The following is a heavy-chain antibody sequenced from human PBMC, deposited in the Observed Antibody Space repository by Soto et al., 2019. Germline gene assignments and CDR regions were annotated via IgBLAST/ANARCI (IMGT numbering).Heavy chain of an antibody. Sequence: SGPTLVNPTQTLTLTCTFSGFSLSTSGMCVSWIRQPPGKALEWLALIDWDDDKYYSTSLKTRLTISKDTSKNQVVLTMTNMDPVDTATYYCARIYTDSYNPSSCCIDVWGQGTTVTVSS. CDR1: GFSLSTSGMC. V-gene: IGHV2-70*01. D-gene: IGHD1-26*01. J-gene: IGHJ6*02. CDR3: ARIYTDSYNPSSCCIDV. CDR2: IDWDDDK.